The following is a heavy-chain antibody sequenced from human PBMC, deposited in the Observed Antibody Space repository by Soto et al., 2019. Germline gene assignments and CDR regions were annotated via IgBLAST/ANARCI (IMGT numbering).Heavy chain of an antibody. J-gene: IGHJ6*02. D-gene: IGHD2-15*01. CDR3: AADSIGYCSGGSCYYYYGMDV. CDR2: IVVGSGNT. Sequence: SVKVSCKASGFTFTSSAVQWVRQARGQRLKWIGWIVVGSGNTNYAQKFQERVTITRDMSTSTAYMELSSLRSEDTAVYYCAADSIGYCSGGSCYYYYGMDVWGQGTTVTVSS. V-gene: IGHV1-58*01. CDR1: GFTFTSSA.